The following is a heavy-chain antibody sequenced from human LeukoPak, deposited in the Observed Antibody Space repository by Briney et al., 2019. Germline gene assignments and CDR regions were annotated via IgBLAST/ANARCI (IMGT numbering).Heavy chain of an antibody. D-gene: IGHD1-26*01. V-gene: IGHV3-23*01. J-gene: IGHJ4*02. CDR1: GFTFGDYA. CDR2: ISGSGGST. Sequence: PGRSLRLSCTASGFTFGDYAMSWVRQAPGKGLEWVSGISGSGGSTYYADSVGRFSISRDNSNNTLYLQMTSLRADDTAAYYCAKEGRGMGAATIDYWGGGTVVSVSS. CDR3: AKEGRGMGAATIDY.